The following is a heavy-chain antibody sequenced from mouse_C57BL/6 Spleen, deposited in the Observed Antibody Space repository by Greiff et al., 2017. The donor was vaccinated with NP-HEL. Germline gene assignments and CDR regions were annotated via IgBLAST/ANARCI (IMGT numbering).Heavy chain of an antibody. J-gene: IGHJ4*01. Sequence: QVQLQQPGAELVRPGTSVKLSCKASGYTFTSYWMHWVKQRPGQGLEWIGVIDPSDSYTNYNQKFKGKATLTVDTSSSTAYMQLSSLTSEDSAVYYCARAITTVVATDAMDYWGQGTSVTVSS. CDR1: GYTFTSYW. CDR2: IDPSDSYT. CDR3: ARAITTVVATDAMDY. V-gene: IGHV1-59*01. D-gene: IGHD1-1*01.